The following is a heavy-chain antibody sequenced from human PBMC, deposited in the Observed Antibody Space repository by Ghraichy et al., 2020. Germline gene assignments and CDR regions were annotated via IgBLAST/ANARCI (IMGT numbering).Heavy chain of an antibody. V-gene: IGHV1-18*01. CDR2: ISAYNGNT. CDR3: ARAEKETAMVRYYYYYYGMDV. Sequence: ASVKVSCKASGYTFTSYGISWVRQAPGQGLEWMGWISAYNGNTNYAQKLQGRVTMTTDTSTSTAYMELRSLRSDDTAVYYCARAEKETAMVRYYYYYYGMDVWGQGTTVTVSS. J-gene: IGHJ6*02. CDR1: GYTFTSYG. D-gene: IGHD5-18*01.